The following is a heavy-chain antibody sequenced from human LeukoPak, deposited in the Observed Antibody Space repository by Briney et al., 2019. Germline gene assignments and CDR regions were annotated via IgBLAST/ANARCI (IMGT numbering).Heavy chain of an antibody. CDR1: GFTFSSYW. V-gene: IGHV3-74*01. CDR3: ARADYSSTWSHDYYYMDV. J-gene: IGHJ6*03. CDR2: INSDGSST. D-gene: IGHD6-13*01. Sequence: GGSLRLSCAASGFTFSSYWMHWVRQAPGKGLVWVSRINSDGSSTSYADSVKGRFTISRDNAKNTLYLQMNSLRAEDTAVYYCARADYSSTWSHDYYYMDVWGKGTTVTVSS.